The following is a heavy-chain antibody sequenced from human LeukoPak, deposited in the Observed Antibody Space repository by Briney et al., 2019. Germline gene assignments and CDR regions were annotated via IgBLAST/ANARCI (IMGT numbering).Heavy chain of an antibody. CDR1: GGSISRGDYY. Sequence: SETLSLTCTVSGGSISRGDYYWSWIRQPPGKGLEWIGYIYYSGSTYYNPSLKSRVTISVDTSKNQFSLKLSSVTAADTAVYYCARGDSSGYYFDYWGQGTLVTVSS. V-gene: IGHV4-30-4*01. CDR3: ARGDSSGYYFDY. J-gene: IGHJ4*02. D-gene: IGHD3-22*01. CDR2: IYYSGST.